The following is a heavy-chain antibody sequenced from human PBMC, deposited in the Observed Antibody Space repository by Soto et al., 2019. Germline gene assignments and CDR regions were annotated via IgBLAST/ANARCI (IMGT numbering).Heavy chain of an antibody. CDR3: ARDGGSHGPSYFDS. V-gene: IGHV3-33*01. CDR2: IWYGGSIK. Sequence: GGSLRLSCAASGSTFSYYGMNWVRQAPGKGPEWVAVIWYGGSIKYYAESVKGRFSISRDNSKNTLYLNMNSLRTEDTAVYYCARDGGSHGPSYFDSWGQGSQVTVSS. CDR1: GSTFSYYG. D-gene: IGHD3-16*01. J-gene: IGHJ4*02.